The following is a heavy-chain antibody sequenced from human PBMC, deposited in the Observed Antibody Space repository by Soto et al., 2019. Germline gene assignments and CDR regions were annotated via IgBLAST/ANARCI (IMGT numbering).Heavy chain of an antibody. Sequence: GGSLRLSCAASGFTFSSYAMHWVRQAPGKGLEWVAVISYDGSNKYYADSVKGRFTIPRDNSKNTLYLQMNSLRAEDTAVYYCARPALGEDDAFDIWGQGTMVTVSS. CDR2: ISYDGSNK. V-gene: IGHV3-30-3*01. D-gene: IGHD3-16*01. J-gene: IGHJ3*02. CDR3: ARPALGEDDAFDI. CDR1: GFTFSSYA.